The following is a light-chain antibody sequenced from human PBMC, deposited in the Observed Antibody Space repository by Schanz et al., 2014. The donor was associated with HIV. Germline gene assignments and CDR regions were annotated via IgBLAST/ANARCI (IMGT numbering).Light chain of an antibody. CDR1: SSDVGAYNY. V-gene: IGLV2-14*03. CDR3: SSYTTSSTQV. CDR2: DVS. J-gene: IGLJ1*01. Sequence: QSALTQPASASGSPGQSVTISCTGTSSDVGAYNYVSWYQHHPGKAPTLMIYDVSNRPSGISNRFSGSKSGNTASLTISGLRAEDESDYYCSSYTTSSTQVFGTGTKVTVL.